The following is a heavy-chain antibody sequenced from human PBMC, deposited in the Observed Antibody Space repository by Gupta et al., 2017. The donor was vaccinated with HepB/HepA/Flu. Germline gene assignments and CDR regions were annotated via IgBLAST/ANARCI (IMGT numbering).Heavy chain of an antibody. D-gene: IGHD3-3*01. J-gene: IGHJ6*03. V-gene: IGHV4-31*03. CDR1: GGSISSGGYY. Sequence: QVQLQESGPGLVKPSQTLSLTCYVSGGSISSGGYYWNWIRQHPGKGLEWIGHIGNRRSTYYNPSLKSRISISLDTPKNQFSLKLSYVTAADTAVYYCARSDYDYWNKYASAYYMDVWGKGTTVTVSS. CDR3: ARSDYDYWNKYASAYYMDV. CDR2: IGNRRST.